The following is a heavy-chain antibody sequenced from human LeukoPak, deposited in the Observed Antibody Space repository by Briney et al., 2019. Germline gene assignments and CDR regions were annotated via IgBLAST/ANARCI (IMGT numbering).Heavy chain of an antibody. Sequence: PGGSLRLSCAASGFTFDDYAMHWVRQAPGKGLEWASRISGDGGSTYYADSVKGRFTISRDNSKNSLYLQMNSLRTEDTALYYCAKDMGPYGDYANDYWGQGTLVTVSS. J-gene: IGHJ4*02. CDR2: ISGDGGST. D-gene: IGHD4-17*01. CDR1: GFTFDDYA. CDR3: AKDMGPYGDYANDY. V-gene: IGHV3-43*02.